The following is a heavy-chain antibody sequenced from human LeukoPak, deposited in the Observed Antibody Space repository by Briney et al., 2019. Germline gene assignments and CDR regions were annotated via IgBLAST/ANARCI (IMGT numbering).Heavy chain of an antibody. CDR3: ARDAQVAGTFWFDP. Sequence: PSETLSLTCAVYGGSFSGYYWGWIRQPPGKGLEWIGSIYHSGSTYYNPSLKSRVTISVDTSKNQFSLKLSSVTAADTAVYYCARDAQVAGTFWFDPWGQGTLVTVSS. J-gene: IGHJ5*02. CDR1: GGSFSGYY. V-gene: IGHV4-38-2*02. D-gene: IGHD6-19*01. CDR2: IYHSGST.